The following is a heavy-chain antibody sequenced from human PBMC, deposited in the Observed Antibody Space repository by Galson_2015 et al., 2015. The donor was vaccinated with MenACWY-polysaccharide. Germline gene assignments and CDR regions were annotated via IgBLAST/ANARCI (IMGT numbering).Heavy chain of an antibody. CDR2: ISWNSGSI. Sequence: SLRLSCAASGFTFDDYAMHWVRQAPGKGLEWVSGISWNSGSIGYADSVKGRFTISRDNAKNSLYLQMNRLRAEDTALYYCAKGEMVWNYAYYFDYWGQGTLVTVAS. V-gene: IGHV3-9*01. CDR3: AKGEMVWNYAYYFDY. J-gene: IGHJ4*02. CDR1: GFTFDDYA. D-gene: IGHD1-7*01.